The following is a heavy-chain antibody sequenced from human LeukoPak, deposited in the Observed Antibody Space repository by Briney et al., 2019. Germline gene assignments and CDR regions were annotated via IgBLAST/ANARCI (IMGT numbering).Heavy chain of an antibody. CDR3: AKDMGYSYGPNYYYYYGMDV. CDR1: GFTFDDYA. CDR2: ISGDGGST. D-gene: IGHD5-18*01. Sequence: PGRSLRLSCAASGFTFDDYAMHWVRQAPGKGLEWVSLISGDGGSTYYADSVKGRFTISRDNSKNSLYLQMNSLRTEDTALYYCAKDMGYSYGPNYYYYYGMDVWGQGTTVTVSS. J-gene: IGHJ6*02. V-gene: IGHV3-43*02.